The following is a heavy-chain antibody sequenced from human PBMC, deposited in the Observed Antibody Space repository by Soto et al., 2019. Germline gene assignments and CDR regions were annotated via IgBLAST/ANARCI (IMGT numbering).Heavy chain of an antibody. D-gene: IGHD2-15*01. CDR2: IYPGDSDT. CDR1: GYSFTSYW. CDR3: ASGVGFSYCSGGSCYKAFDI. V-gene: IGHV5-51*01. Sequence: GESLKISCQGSGYSFTSYWIGWVRQMPGKGLEWMGIIYPGDSDTRYSPSFQGQVTISADKSISTAYLQWSSLKASDTAMYYCASGVGFSYCSGGSCYKAFDIWGQGTMVTVSS. J-gene: IGHJ3*02.